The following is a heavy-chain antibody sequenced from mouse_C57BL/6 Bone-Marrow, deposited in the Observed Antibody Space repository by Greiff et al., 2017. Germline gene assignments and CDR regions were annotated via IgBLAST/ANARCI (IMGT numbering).Heavy chain of an antibody. CDR2: IHPNRGST. V-gene: IGHV1-64*01. D-gene: IGHD4-1*01. J-gene: IGHJ2*01. CDR3: ARGGTED. Sequence: QVQLQQPGAELVKPGASVKLSCKASGYTFTSYWMHWVKQRPGQGLEWIGMIHPNRGSTNYNEKFKGKATLTVDKASSTAYMQLSRLTSEDTVVYYSARGGTEDWGKGTTLTVSS. CDR1: GYTFTSYW.